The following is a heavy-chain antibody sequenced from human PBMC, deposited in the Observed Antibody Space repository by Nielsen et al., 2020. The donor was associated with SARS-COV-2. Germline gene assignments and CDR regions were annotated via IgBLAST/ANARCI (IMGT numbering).Heavy chain of an antibody. CDR1: GGSVSSGSYY. Sequence: SETLSLTCTVSGGSVSSGSYYWSWIRQPPGKGLEWIGYIYYSGSTNYNPSLKSRVTISVDTSKNQFSLKLSSVTAADTAVYYCARDRQIGYRGYYYYYMDVWGKGTTVTVSS. J-gene: IGHJ6*03. CDR2: IYYSGST. V-gene: IGHV4-61*01. D-gene: IGHD5-18*01. CDR3: ARDRQIGYRGYYYYYMDV.